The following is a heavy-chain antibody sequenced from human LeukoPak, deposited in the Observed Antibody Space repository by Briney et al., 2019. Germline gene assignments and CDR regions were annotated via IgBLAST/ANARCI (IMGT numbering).Heavy chain of an antibody. CDR2: IYPGDSDA. CDR3: ARGSDYEYYYYGMDV. Sequence: GESLKISCKGSGYGFASYWIGWVRQMPGKGLEWVGIIYPGDSDARYSPSFQGQVTISADKSISTAYLQWSSLKASDTAMYYCARGSDYEYYYYGMDVWGQGTTVTVSS. CDR1: GYGFASYW. D-gene: IGHD3-22*01. V-gene: IGHV5-51*01. J-gene: IGHJ6*02.